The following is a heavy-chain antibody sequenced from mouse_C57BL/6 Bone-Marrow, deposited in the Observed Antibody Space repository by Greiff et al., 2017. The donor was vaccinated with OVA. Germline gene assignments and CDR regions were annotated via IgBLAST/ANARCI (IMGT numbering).Heavy chain of an antibody. CDR1: GFNIKDDY. D-gene: IGHD1-1*01. J-gene: IGHJ2*01. CDR3: TPPITTVVASDD. CDR2: IDPENGDT. Sequence: VQLQQSGAELVRPGASVKLSCTASGFNIKDDYMHWVKQRPEQGLEWIGWIDPENGDTEYASKFQGKATITADTSSNTAYLQLSSLTSEDTAVYYCTPPITTVVASDDWGQGTTLTVSS. V-gene: IGHV14-4*01.